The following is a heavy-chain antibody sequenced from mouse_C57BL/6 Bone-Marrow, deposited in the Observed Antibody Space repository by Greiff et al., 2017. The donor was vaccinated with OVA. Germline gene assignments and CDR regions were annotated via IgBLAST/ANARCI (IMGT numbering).Heavy chain of an antibody. CDR3: ARKGILRNYFDY. CDR1: GYTFTSYW. V-gene: IGHV1-55*01. CDR2: IYPGSGST. J-gene: IGHJ2*01. Sequence: QVQLQQPGAELVKPGASVKVSCKASGYTFTSYWMHWVKQRPGQGLEWIGDIYPGSGSTNYNEKFKSKATLTVDTSSSTAYMQLSSLTSEDSAVYYCARKGILRNYFDYWGQGTTLTVSS. D-gene: IGHD1-1*01.